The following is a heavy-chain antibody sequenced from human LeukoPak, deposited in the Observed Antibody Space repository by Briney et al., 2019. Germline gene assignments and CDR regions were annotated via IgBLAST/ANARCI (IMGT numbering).Heavy chain of an antibody. V-gene: IGHV4-4*07. Sequence: PSEALSLTCRCSVGAIISYFWSWIRQPAVKGPEWMGLIYSTGNTDYNPSLKTRVTMSTDLSKKQFPLRLRSVTAADTAVYYCARLKFYDSTGYSPGYYMDVWGKGTAVTVSS. CDR1: VGAIISYF. CDR3: ARLKFYDSTGYSPGYYMDV. J-gene: IGHJ6*03. D-gene: IGHD3-22*01. CDR2: IYSTGNT.